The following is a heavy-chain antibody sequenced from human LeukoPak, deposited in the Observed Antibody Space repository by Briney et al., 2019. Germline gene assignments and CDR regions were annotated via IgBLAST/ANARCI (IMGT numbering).Heavy chain of an antibody. J-gene: IGHJ4*02. CDR3: ARDAVGHLDY. D-gene: IGHD1-26*01. Sequence: GGSLRLSCVASGFTFSIYSMNWIRQAPGKGLEWVSFISHGGTTTYYADSVKGRFTISRDNAENSLYLQMNSLRAEDTAVYYCARDAVGHLDYWGQGTLVTVSS. CDR2: ISHGGTTT. CDR1: GFTFSIYS. V-gene: IGHV3-48*04.